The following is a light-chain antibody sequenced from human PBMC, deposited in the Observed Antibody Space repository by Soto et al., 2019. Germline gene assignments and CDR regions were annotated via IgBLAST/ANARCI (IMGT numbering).Light chain of an antibody. Sequence: DIQMTQSPSSLSASVGDRVTITCRASQGISNYLAWYQQKPGKVPKLLIYAASTLQSGVPSRFSGSGSGTDVTLTIRSLQPEEVATYYCQKYNSAPTFGPGTKVDIK. J-gene: IGKJ3*01. CDR2: AAS. CDR1: QGISNY. V-gene: IGKV1-27*01. CDR3: QKYNSAPT.